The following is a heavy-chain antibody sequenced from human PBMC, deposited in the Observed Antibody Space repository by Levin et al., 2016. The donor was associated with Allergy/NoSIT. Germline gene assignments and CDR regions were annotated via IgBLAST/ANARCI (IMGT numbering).Heavy chain of an antibody. CDR3: AINKYGPGNNSPTLVLGYFNY. D-gene: IGHD3-10*01. CDR2: ISAYNGDT. V-gene: IGHV1-18*01. J-gene: IGHJ4*02. Sequence: WVRQAPGQGLEWMGWISAYNGDTNYAQKFQGRLTLTTDTSTRTSHMELRSLRSDDTALYYCAINKYGPGNNSPTLVLGYFNYWGQGTLVTVSS.